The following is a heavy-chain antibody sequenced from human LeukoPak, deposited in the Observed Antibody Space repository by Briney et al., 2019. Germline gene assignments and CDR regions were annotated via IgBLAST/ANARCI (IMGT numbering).Heavy chain of an antibody. Sequence: GGSLRLSCAASGFTFSSYVMTWVRQAPGKGLEWVTTTTGSGATTDYADSVKGRFTISRDNSKNTLSLQMNSLRAEDTAVYYCARSWYFDLWGRGTLLTVSS. CDR2: TTGSGATT. V-gene: IGHV3-23*01. J-gene: IGHJ2*01. CDR1: GFTFSSYV. CDR3: ARSWYFDL.